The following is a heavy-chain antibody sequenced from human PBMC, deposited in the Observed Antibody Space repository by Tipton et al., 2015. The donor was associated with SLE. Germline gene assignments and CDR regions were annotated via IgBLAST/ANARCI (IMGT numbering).Heavy chain of an antibody. V-gene: IGHV3-74*01. CDR3: AKDTIAVAARGDY. J-gene: IGHJ4*02. CDR2: INSDGSST. D-gene: IGHD6-19*01. Sequence: SLRLSCAASGFTFSSYWMHWVRQAPGKGLVWVSRINSDGSSTSYADSVKGRFTISRDNSKNTLYLQMNSLRAEDTAVYYCAKDTIAVAARGDYWGQGTLVTVSS. CDR1: GFTFSSYW.